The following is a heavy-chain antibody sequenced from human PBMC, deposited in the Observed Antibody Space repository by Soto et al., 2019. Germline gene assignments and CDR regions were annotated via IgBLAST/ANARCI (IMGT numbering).Heavy chain of an antibody. V-gene: IGHV4-4*07. CDR2: IYNGGIP. Sequence: SETLSLTCTVSGGSVSSQYWSWIRQPAGKGLEWIGRIYNGGIPLIHPSLESRVALSLDTSKNQFSLTLSSVTAADTAIYYCASKEYDKSVYYFDYWGRGNLVTVSS. CDR3: ASKEYDKSVYYFDY. J-gene: IGHJ4*02. D-gene: IGHD3-16*01. CDR1: GGSVSSQY.